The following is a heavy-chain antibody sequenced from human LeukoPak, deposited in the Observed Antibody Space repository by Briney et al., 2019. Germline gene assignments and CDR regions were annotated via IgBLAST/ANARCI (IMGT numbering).Heavy chain of an antibody. Sequence: GGSLRLSCAASGFTFSSYEMNWVRQAPGKGLEWVSYISFSGSTIYYADSVKGRFTISRDNAKNSLYLQMNSLRAEDTAVYYCARAIGFDPWGQGTLVTVSS. CDR3: ARAIGFDP. CDR2: ISFSGSTI. CDR1: GFTFSSYE. V-gene: IGHV3-48*03. J-gene: IGHJ5*02.